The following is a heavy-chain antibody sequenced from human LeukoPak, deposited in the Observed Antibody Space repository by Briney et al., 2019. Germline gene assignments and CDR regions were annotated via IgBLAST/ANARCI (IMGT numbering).Heavy chain of an antibody. CDR2: IIPIFGTA. D-gene: IGHD3-10*01. CDR1: GGTFSSYA. V-gene: IGHV1-69*05. CDR3: AREELWFGESSHSNWFDP. J-gene: IGHJ5*02. Sequence: GASVKVSCKASGGTFSSYAISWVRQAPGQGLEWMGGIIPIFGTANYAQKFQGRVTMTRNTSISTAYMELSSLRSEDTAVYYCAREELWFGESSHSNWFDPWGQGTLVTVSS.